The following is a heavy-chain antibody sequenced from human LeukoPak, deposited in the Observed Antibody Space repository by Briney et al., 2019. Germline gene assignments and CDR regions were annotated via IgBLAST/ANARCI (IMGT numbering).Heavy chain of an antibody. V-gene: IGHV3-7*01. CDR3: AGGYNIDY. CDR2: IKGDGTEI. J-gene: IGHJ4*02. Sequence: GGSLRLSCAASGFTFSNYWMNWVCQAPGKGLEWVANIKGDGTEINYVDSVKGRFTISRDNPKNSLYLQLNSLRAEDTAVYYCAGGYNIDYWGQGTLVHVSS. CDR1: GFTFSNYW. D-gene: IGHD5-18*01.